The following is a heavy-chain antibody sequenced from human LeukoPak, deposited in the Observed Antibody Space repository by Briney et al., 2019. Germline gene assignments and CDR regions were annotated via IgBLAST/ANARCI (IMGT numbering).Heavy chain of an antibody. J-gene: IGHJ5*02. Sequence: SETLSLTCTVSGGSISSYYWSWIRQPPGKGLEWIGYIYYSGSTNYNPSLKSRVTISVDTSKNQFSLKLSSVTAADTAVYYCARGPGIYCSSTSCLGNWFDPWGQGTLVTVSS. CDR1: GGSISSYY. D-gene: IGHD2-2*01. V-gene: IGHV4-59*12. CDR2: IYYSGST. CDR3: ARGPGIYCSSTSCLGNWFDP.